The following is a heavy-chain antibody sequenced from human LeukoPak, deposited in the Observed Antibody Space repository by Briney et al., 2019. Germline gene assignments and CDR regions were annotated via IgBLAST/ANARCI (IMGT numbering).Heavy chain of an antibody. J-gene: IGHJ4*02. V-gene: IGHV3-23*01. Sequence: PGGSLRLSCAASGFTFSSYAMSWVRQAPGKGLEWVSAISGSGGSTYYADSVKGRFTISRDNAKNSLYLQMNSLRDEDTAVYYCARDGNYGSGSYSDYWGQGTLVTVSS. CDR1: GFTFSSYA. D-gene: IGHD3-10*01. CDR3: ARDGNYGSGSYSDY. CDR2: ISGSGGST.